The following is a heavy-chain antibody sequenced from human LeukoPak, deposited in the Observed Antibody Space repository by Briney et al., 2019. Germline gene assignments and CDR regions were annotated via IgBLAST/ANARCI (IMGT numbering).Heavy chain of an antibody. D-gene: IGHD1-26*01. V-gene: IGHV3-48*03. J-gene: IGHJ2*01. CDR3: ARDPDSGSYYATNWYFDL. Sequence: GGSLRLSCAASGFTFSSYEMNWVRQAPGKGLEWVSYISSSGSTIYYADSVKGRFTISRDNAKNSLYLQMNSLRAEDTAVYYCARDPDSGSYYATNWYFDLWGRGTLVTVSS. CDR1: GFTFSSYE. CDR2: ISSSGSTI.